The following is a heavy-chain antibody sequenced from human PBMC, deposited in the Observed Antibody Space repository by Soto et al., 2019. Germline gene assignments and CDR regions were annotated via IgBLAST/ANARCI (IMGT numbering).Heavy chain of an antibody. CDR3: ATVPFSCFGVAGPALGWFDP. CDR2: IFYTGST. CDR1: GGFVSSVNNY. J-gene: IGHJ5*02. Sequence: QVHLQESGPGLVKPSQTLSLTCTVSGGFVSSVNNYWSWIRQPPGKGLEWVGYIFYTGSTYYNPPLSSRITISIDTSKNRFALNLTSLTAADTSVYYCATVPFSCFGVAGPALGWFDPWGQGTLVTVSS. V-gene: IGHV4-30-4*01. D-gene: IGHD3-3*01.